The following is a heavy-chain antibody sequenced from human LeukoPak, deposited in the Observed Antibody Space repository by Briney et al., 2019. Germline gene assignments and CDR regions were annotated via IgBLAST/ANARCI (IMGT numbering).Heavy chain of an antibody. D-gene: IGHD3-3*01. CDR1: GGSISSYY. CDR3: ARGLDFWSGYTFDY. J-gene: IGHJ4*02. CDR2: IYTSGST. V-gene: IGHV4-4*07. Sequence: SETLSLTCTVSGGSISSYYWSWIRQPAGKGLEWIGRIYTSGSTNYNPSLKSRVTMSVDTSKNQFSLKLSSVTAADTAVYYCARGLDFWSGYTFDYWGQGTLVTVSS.